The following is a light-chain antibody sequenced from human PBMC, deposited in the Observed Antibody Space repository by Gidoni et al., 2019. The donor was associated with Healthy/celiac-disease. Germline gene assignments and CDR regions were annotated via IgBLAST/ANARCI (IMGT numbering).Light chain of an antibody. V-gene: IGKV4-1*01. Sequence: DIVMTQSPDSLAVSLGERATINCKSSQSVLYSSNNKNHLAWYQQKPGQPPKLLIYWASTRESGVPDRFSGSGSGTDFTLTISSLQAEDVAVYYCQQYYSTPLFTFGPXTKVDIK. CDR1: QSVLYSSNNKNH. CDR3: QQYYSTPLFT. CDR2: WAS. J-gene: IGKJ3*01.